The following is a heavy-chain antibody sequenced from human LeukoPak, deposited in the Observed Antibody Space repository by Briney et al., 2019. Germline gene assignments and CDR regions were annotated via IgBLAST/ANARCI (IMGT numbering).Heavy chain of an antibody. J-gene: IGHJ4*02. CDR2: TIPIFGTA. D-gene: IGHD3-16*01. V-gene: IGHV1-69*05. CDR3: ARSPVSGLGVDY. CDR1: GGTFSSYA. Sequence: SVKDSCKATGGTFSSYAISWVRQAPGQGLEWMGRTIPIFGTANYAQKFQGRVTITTDESTSTAYMELSSLRSEDTAVYYCARSPVSGLGVDYWGQGTLVTVSS.